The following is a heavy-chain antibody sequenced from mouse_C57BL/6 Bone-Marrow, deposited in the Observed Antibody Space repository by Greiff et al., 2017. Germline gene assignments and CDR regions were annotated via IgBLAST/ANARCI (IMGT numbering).Heavy chain of an antibody. J-gene: IGHJ4*01. CDR2: IHPNSGST. CDR1: GYTFTSYW. V-gene: IGHV1-64*01. D-gene: IGHD2-3*01. Sequence: QVQLQQPGAELVKPGASVKLSCKASGYTFTSYWMHWVKQRPGQGLEWIGMIHPNSGSTNYNEKFKSKATLTVDKSSSTAYMQLSSLTSEDSAVYYCAREDDGYYLYYAMDYWGQGNSGTVSS. CDR3: AREDDGYYLYYAMDY.